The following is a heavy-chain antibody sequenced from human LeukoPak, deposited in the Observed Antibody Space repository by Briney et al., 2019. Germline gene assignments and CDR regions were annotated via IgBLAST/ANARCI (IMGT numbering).Heavy chain of an antibody. CDR1: GFTFSSYG. Sequence: PGRSLRLSCAASGFTFSSYGMHWVRQAPGKGLEWVAVISYDGNNKYYADSVLGRFTVFRDDSQNTLLLQMNDLRPDDTAVYYCARVLGVGYGATNLAYWGQGTLVTVSS. V-gene: IGHV3-30*03. J-gene: IGHJ4*02. D-gene: IGHD1-26*01. CDR3: ARVLGVGYGATNLAY. CDR2: ISYDGNNK.